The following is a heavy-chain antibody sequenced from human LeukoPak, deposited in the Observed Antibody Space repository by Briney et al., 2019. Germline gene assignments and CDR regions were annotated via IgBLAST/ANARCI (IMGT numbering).Heavy chain of an antibody. J-gene: IGHJ6*03. CDR3: AREGWDGGYYMDV. D-gene: IGHD3-16*01. CDR2: IYYSGST. V-gene: IGHV4-59*01. CDR1: GGSISSYY. Sequence: SETLSLTCTVSGGSISSYYWSWIRQPPGKGLEWIGYIYYSGSTNYNPSLKSRVTISVDTSKNQFSLKLSSVTAADTAVYYCAREGWDGGYYMDVWGKGATVTVSS.